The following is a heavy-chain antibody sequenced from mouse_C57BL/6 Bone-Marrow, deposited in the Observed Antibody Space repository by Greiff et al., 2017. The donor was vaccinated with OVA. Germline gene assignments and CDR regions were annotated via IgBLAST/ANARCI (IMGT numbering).Heavy chain of an antibody. Sequence: VKLMESGPGLVQPSQSLSITCTVSGFSLTSYGVHWVRQSPGKGLEWLGVIWSGGSTDYNAAFISRLSISKDNSKSQVFFKMNSLQADDTAIYYCARTWDWWYFDVWGTGTTVTVSS. D-gene: IGHD4-1*01. CDR2: IWSGGST. CDR3: ARTWDWWYFDV. CDR1: GFSLTSYG. J-gene: IGHJ1*03. V-gene: IGHV2-2*01.